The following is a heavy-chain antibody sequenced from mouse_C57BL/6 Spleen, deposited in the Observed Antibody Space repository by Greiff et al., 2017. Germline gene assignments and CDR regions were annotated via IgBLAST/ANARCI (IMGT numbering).Heavy chain of an antibody. Sequence: VQLVESGTELAKPGASVKLSCKASGYTFTNYWMHWVKQRPGQGLEWIGYIHPSSGYTKYNQKFKDKATLTADKSSSTAYMQLSSLTYEDSAVYFCARSAYALDYWGQGTILTVSS. CDR3: ARSAYALDY. CDR1: GYTFTNYW. D-gene: IGHD1-1*01. V-gene: IGHV1-7*01. CDR2: IHPSSGYT. J-gene: IGHJ2*01.